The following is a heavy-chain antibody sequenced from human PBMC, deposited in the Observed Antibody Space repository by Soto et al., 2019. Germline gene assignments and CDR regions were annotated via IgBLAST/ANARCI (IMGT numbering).Heavy chain of an antibody. CDR1: GFPFINFA. CDR2: ISGSGSRT. J-gene: IGHJ4*02. CDR3: AKFGASGSYFQFDY. V-gene: IGHV3-23*01. Sequence: GGSLRLSCAASGFPFINFAMSWVRQSPGKGLEWVSAISGSGSRTWYADSVRGRFTVSRDNSNNTLYLQMNSLRAEDTAVYYCAKFGASGSYFQFDYWGQGSLVTVSS. D-gene: IGHD3-10*01.